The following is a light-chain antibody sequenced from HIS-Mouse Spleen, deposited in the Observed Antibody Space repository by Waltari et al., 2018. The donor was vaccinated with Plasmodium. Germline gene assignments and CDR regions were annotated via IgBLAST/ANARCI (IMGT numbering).Light chain of an antibody. V-gene: IGLV3-10*01. Sequence: SYELTQPPSVSVSPGQTARITCSGDALPTKYAYWYHQKSVQAPVLVIYGDGKGPSGIPEGFAGSSSGTMATLTISGAQVEDEADYYCYSTDSSGNQRVFGGGTKLTVL. CDR2: GDG. CDR3: YSTDSSGNQRV. J-gene: IGLJ3*02. CDR1: ALPTKY.